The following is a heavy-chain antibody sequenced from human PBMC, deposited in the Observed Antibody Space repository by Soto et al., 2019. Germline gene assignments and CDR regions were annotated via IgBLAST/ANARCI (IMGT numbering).Heavy chain of an antibody. Sequence: QVQLVESGGGVVQPGRSLRLSCAASGFTFSRYGMHWVRQAPGKGLEWVTVISHAGKVKYYVDSVRDRFTISIDNSKNTLSLQRNNLRTDDTVVYYCAKEYTQYRRPSLDYWGQGTLVTVSS. CDR1: GFTFSRYG. V-gene: IGHV3-30*18. CDR2: ISHAGKVK. CDR3: AKEYTQYRRPSLDY. D-gene: IGHD6-6*01. J-gene: IGHJ4*02.